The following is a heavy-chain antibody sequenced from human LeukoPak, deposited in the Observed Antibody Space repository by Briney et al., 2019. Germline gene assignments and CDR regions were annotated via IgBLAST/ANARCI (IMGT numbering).Heavy chain of an antibody. CDR1: GFSLDDCA. J-gene: IGHJ4*02. V-gene: IGHV3-20*04. Sequence: PGGSLRLSCAASGFSLDDCAMSWVRQAPGKGLEWVSSINWNGGSKGYVDSVKGRFTISRDNAKDSLYLQMNSLRAEDTALYYCARSGSSGYDYWGQGTLVTVSS. CDR3: ARSGSSGYDY. D-gene: IGHD3-10*01. CDR2: INWNGGSK.